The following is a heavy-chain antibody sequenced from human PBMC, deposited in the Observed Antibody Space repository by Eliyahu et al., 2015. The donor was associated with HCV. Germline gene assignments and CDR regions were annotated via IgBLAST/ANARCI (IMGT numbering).Heavy chain of an antibody. CDR2: TSYDGSNK. CDR1: GFXFSSYG. V-gene: IGHV3-30*18. CDR3: AKARTTVTSWFDP. D-gene: IGHD4-17*01. J-gene: IGHJ5*02. Sequence: QVQLVESGGGVVQPGRSRRLSCAASGFXFSSYGMHWVRQAPGKGLEWVAVTSYDGSNKDYADSVKGRFTISRDNSKNTLYLQMNSLRAEDTAVYYCAKARTTVTSWFDPWGQGTLVTVSS.